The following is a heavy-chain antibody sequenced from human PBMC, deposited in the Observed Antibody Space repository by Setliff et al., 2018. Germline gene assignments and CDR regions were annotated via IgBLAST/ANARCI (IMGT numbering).Heavy chain of an antibody. CDR2: IYTSGST. D-gene: IGHD4-17*01. V-gene: IGHV4-61*09. Sequence: SETLSLTCTVSGGSISSGSYYWSWIRQPAGKGLEWIGHIYTSGSTNYNPSLKSRVTISVDTSKNQFSLQLTSVTATDTAVYYCARGRLLYVGDSHYFDNWGQGTLVTVSS. CDR3: ARGRLLYVGDSHYFDN. CDR1: GGSISSGSYY. J-gene: IGHJ4*02.